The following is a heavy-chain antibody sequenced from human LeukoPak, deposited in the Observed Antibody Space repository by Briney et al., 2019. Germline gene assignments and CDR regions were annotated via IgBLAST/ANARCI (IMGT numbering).Heavy chain of an antibody. V-gene: IGHV3-23*01. CDR2: ISGSGRNT. CDR3: AKALGIYGSGWYLAY. CDR1: GFTFINYV. D-gene: IGHD6-13*01. J-gene: IGHJ4*02. Sequence: GGSLRLSCAASGFTFINYVVTWVRQAPGKGLEWLSGISGSGRNTYYADSVKGRFTISRDNSKNTLYLQMNSLRAEDSAVYYCAKALGIYGSGWYLAYWGQGTLVTVSS.